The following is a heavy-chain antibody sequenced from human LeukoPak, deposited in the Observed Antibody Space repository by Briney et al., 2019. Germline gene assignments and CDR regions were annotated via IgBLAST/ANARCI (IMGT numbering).Heavy chain of an antibody. CDR2: IYYSGRT. J-gene: IGHJ4*02. V-gene: IGHV4-39*01. CDR3: ARHRSYYYDSSGYRTSPLYYFDY. Sequence: SETLSLTCAVYGGSFSSYYWGWIRQPPGKGLEWIGSIYYSGRTYYNPSLKSRVTISVDTSKNQFSLKLSSVTAADTAVYYCARHRSYYYDSSGYRTSPLYYFDYWGQGTLVTVSS. D-gene: IGHD3-22*01. CDR1: GGSFSSYY.